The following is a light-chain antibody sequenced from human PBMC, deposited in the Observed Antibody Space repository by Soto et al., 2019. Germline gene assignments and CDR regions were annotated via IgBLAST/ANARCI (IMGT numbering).Light chain of an antibody. J-gene: IGKJ5*01. CDR3: QQTFNSPIT. CDR1: QSISHF. V-gene: IGKV1-5*01. CDR2: DAS. Sequence: DIKMSQSPSTLSASVGDRVTITCRASQSISHFLAWYQQKPGKVPKLLIYDASNLGSGVPSRFSGSGSGTDFTLTISSVRPEDLGSFYCQQTFNSPITFGQGTLLE.